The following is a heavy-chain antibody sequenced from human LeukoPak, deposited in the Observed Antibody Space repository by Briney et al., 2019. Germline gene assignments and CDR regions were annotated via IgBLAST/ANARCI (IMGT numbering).Heavy chain of an antibody. V-gene: IGHV1-46*01. J-gene: IGHJ3*02. D-gene: IGHD2-15*01. CDR2: INPSGDST. CDR1: GYTFTSYY. Sequence: GASVKVSCKASGYTFTSYYMHWVRQAPGQGLEWMGIINPSGDSTSFARNFQGRVTMTRDTSTSTVYMELSSLRSEDTAVYYCARVTLWYDAFDIWGQGTMVTVSS. CDR3: ARVTLWYDAFDI.